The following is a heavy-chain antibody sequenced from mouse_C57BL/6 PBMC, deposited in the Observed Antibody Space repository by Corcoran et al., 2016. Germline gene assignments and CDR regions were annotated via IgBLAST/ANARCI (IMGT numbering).Heavy chain of an antibody. D-gene: IGHD2-1*01. CDR2: IYPGDGDT. CDR3: ASGGVYGNYVAWFAY. Sequence: QVQLQQSGAELVKPGASVKISCKASGYAFSSYWMNWVKQRPGKGLEWIGQIYPGDGDTNYNGKFKGKATLTADKSSSTAYMQLSSLTSEDSAVYFCASGGVYGNYVAWFAYWGQGTTLTVSS. CDR1: GYAFSSYW. J-gene: IGHJ2*01. V-gene: IGHV1-80*01.